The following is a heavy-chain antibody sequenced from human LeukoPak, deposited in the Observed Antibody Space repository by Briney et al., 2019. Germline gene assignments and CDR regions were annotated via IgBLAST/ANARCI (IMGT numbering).Heavy chain of an antibody. CDR3: AKGGRVLFPPIRYGMDV. V-gene: IGHV3-30*18. Sequence: GRSLRLSCAASGFTFSSYGMHWVRQAPGKGLEWVAVISYDGSNKYYADSVKGRFTISRDNSKNTLYLQMNSLRAEDTAVYYCAKGGRVLFPPIRYGMDVWGQGTTVTVSS. CDR2: ISYDGSNK. CDR1: GFTFSSYG. J-gene: IGHJ6*02.